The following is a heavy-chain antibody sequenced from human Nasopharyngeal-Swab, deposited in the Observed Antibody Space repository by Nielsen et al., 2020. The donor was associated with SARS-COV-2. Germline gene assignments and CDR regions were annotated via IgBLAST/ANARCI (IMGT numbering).Heavy chain of an antibody. D-gene: IGHD5-24*01. V-gene: IGHV1-18*01. CDR3: ARDGRWLQLLYYYYGMDV. CDR2: ISAYNGNT. CDR1: GYTFTSYG. J-gene: IGHJ6*02. Sequence: ASVKVSCKASGYTFTSYGISWVRQAPGQGLEWMGWISAYNGNTNYAQKLQGRVTMTRNTSISTAYMELSSLRSEDTAVYYCARDGRWLQLLYYYYGMDVWGQGTTVTVSS.